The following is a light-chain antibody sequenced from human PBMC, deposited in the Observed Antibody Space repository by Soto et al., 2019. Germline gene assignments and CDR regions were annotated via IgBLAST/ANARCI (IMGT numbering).Light chain of an antibody. V-gene: IGKV1-39*01. CDR1: QSISSY. CDR2: AAS. J-gene: IGKJ1*01. CDR3: QQSYSTPWT. Sequence: DILMTPSPSSLSASVGDRVTITCRASQSISSYLNWYQQKPGKAPKLLIYAASSLQSGVPSRISGSVSGTDFTLTISSLQPEDFATYYCQQSYSTPWTCGQGTKVEIK.